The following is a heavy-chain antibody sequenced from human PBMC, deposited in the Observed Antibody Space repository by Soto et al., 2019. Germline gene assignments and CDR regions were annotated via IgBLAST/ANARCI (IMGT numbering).Heavy chain of an antibody. CDR2: IRGSGGPT. CDR3: VKAFRSGFDWTDV. V-gene: IGHV3-23*01. J-gene: IGHJ6*02. CDR1: GFTFSNYA. D-gene: IGHD5-12*01. Sequence: EVQLLESGGDVVQPGGSLRLSCAASGFTFSNYAMSWVRQAPGKGLEWVSLIRGSGGPTNYADSVKGRFTVSRDNSKNMLFLQMNSLRAADTAVSYCVKAFRSGFDWTDVWGQGTMVTVSS.